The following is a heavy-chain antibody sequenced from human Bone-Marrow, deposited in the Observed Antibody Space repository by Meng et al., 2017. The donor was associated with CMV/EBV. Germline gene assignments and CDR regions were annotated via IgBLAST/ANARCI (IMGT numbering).Heavy chain of an antibody. V-gene: IGHV3-30*18. J-gene: IGHJ4*02. CDR2: ISYDGSTQ. CDR3: AKEKYGTSQFEH. CDR1: GFTFSSYG. D-gene: IGHD6-6*01. Sequence: SSASGFTFSSYGLHWVHQAPGMGLTWMAVISYDGSTQYYADPVQGRFAISRDNSKNTVYLQMNSLGAEDTAVYYCAKEKYGTSQFEHWGQGILVTVSS.